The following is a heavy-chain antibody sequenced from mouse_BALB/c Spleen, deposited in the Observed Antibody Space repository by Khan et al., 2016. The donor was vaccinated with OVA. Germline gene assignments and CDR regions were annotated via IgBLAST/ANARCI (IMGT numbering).Heavy chain of an antibody. CDR3: AREGAYYRSDGWFAY. D-gene: IGHD2-14*01. Sequence: QVQLKESGAELARPGASVKMSCKASGYTFTSYTMHWVQQRPGQGLEWIGYINPSSDYTNYNQKFKDKATLTADKSSSTAYMQLSSLTSEDSAVYYCAREGAYYRSDGWFAYWGQGTLVTVSA. J-gene: IGHJ3*01. CDR1: GYTFTSYT. CDR2: INPSSDYT. V-gene: IGHV1-4*01.